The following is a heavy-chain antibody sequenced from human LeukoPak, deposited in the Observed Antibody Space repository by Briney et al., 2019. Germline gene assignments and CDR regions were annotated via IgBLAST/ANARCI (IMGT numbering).Heavy chain of an antibody. CDR2: IYSGGST. Sequence: QTGGSLRLSCAASGFTVSSNYMSWVRQAPGKGLEWVSVIYSGGSTYYADSVKGRFTISRDNSKNTLYLQMNSLRAEDTAVYYCARISRERDYGDPRDIWGQGTMVTVSS. CDR1: GFTVSSNY. V-gene: IGHV3-66*02. D-gene: IGHD4-17*01. CDR3: ARISRERDYGDPRDI. J-gene: IGHJ3*02.